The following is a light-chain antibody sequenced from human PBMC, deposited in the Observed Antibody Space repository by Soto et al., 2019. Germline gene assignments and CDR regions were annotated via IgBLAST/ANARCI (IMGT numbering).Light chain of an antibody. V-gene: IGKV1-39*01. J-gene: IGKJ2*01. CDR1: QSISTS. Sequence: DIQMTQSPSSLSASVGDRVTITCRASQSISTSLSWYQQKPGKAPKLLIHAASSLQSGVPSRFSGSGSGTDFTLTISSLQPEDFAVYYCQQSYSTLYTFGHGTNLEIK. CDR3: QQSYSTLYT. CDR2: AAS.